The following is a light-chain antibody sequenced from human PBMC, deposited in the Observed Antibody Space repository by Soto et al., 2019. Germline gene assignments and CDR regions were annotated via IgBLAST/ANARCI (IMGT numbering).Light chain of an antibody. Sequence: EIVVTQSPATLSVSPGERATLSCRASQSVSSNLAWYQQKPGQAPRLLIYATSTRGPGVPARFSGSGSGTEFTLTISSLQSEDFAVYYCQQYDNWPRTFGQGTRVEIK. CDR2: ATS. V-gene: IGKV3-15*01. J-gene: IGKJ1*01. CDR1: QSVSSN. CDR3: QQYDNWPRT.